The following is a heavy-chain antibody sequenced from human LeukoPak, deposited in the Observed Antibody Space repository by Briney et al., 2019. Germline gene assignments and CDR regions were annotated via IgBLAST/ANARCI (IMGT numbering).Heavy chain of an antibody. CDR1: GYTFTSYG. V-gene: IGHV1-18*01. J-gene: IGHJ4*02. D-gene: IGHD1-1*01. Sequence: GASVKVSCKASGYTFTSYGISWVRQAPGQGLEWMGWISAYNGNTNYAQKLQGRVTMTTDTSTSTAYMELRSLRSDDTAVYHCARDPNSKESRVWPFDYWGQGTLVTVSS. CDR2: ISAYNGNT. CDR3: ARDPNSKESRVWPFDY.